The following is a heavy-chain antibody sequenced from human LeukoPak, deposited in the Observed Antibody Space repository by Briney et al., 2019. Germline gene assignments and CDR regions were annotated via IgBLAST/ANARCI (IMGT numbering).Heavy chain of an antibody. V-gene: IGHV4-39*07. CDR2: IYYSGST. D-gene: IGHD3-9*01. CDR3: ARVTSYYDILTGYSSPPYYFDY. Sequence: SETLSLTCTVSGGSISSYYWGWIRQPPGKGLEWIGSIYYSGSTYYNPSLKSRVTISVDTSKNQFSLKLSSVTAADTAVYYCARVTSYYDILTGYSSPPYYFDYWGQGTLVTVSS. J-gene: IGHJ4*02. CDR1: GGSISSYY.